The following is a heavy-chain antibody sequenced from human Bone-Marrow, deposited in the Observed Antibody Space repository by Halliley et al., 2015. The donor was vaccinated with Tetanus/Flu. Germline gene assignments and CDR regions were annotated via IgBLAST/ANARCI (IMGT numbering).Heavy chain of an antibody. CDR2: ISGSGAKT. J-gene: IGHJ4*02. CDR3: AKDETYYLENAYYPPPDFDY. V-gene: IGHV3-23*01. D-gene: IGHD3-16*01. Sequence: SLRLSCAAPGFTFSDYAMNWVRQAPGKGLEWVSTISGSGAKTYYADSVKGRFTISRDDSKNTFYLEMNSLRAEDTAVYYCAKDETYYLENAYYPPPDFDYWGQGTLVTVSS. CDR1: GFTFSDYA.